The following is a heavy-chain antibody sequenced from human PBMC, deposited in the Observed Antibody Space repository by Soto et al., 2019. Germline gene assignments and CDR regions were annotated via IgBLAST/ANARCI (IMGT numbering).Heavy chain of an antibody. CDR3: ARDALSRDSI. V-gene: IGHV4-31*03. Sequence: SETLSLTCTVSGGSISSSGYYWSWIRQHPGKGLEWIGYISYSGSTYYNPSLESRVTISVDTSKNQFSLKLSSVTAADTAVYYCARDALSRDSIWGQGTLVTVSS. CDR1: GGSISSSGYY. CDR2: ISYSGST. J-gene: IGHJ4*02. D-gene: IGHD3-22*01.